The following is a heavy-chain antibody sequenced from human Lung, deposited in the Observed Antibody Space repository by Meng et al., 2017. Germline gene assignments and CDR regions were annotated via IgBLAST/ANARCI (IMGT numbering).Heavy chain of an antibody. CDR1: GGSISSSNW. D-gene: IGHD3-10*01. V-gene: IGHV4-4*02. Sequence: QGRLQEPGPGLGKPSGTLSLTCAVSGGSISSSNWWSWVRQPPGKGLEWIGEIYHSGSTNYNPSLKSRVTISVDKSKNQFSLKLSSVTAADTAVYYCARGSITMVRGVSVFDPWGQGTLVTVSS. J-gene: IGHJ5*02. CDR2: IYHSGST. CDR3: ARGSITMVRGVSVFDP.